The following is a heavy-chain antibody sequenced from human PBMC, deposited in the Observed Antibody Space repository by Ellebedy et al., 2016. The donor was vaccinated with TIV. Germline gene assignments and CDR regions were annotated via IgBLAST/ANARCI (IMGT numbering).Heavy chain of an antibody. J-gene: IGHJ4*02. Sequence: GSLRLSCSVYGGSFSGYYWSWIRQPPGKGLEWIGEINHSGSTNYNPSLKSRVTVSVDTSKNQFSLKLSSVTAADTAVYYCASVWDYGSGSYSYYFDYWGQGTLVTVSS. CDR3: ASVWDYGSGSYSYYFDY. CDR1: GGSFSGYY. D-gene: IGHD3-10*01. CDR2: INHSGST. V-gene: IGHV4-34*01.